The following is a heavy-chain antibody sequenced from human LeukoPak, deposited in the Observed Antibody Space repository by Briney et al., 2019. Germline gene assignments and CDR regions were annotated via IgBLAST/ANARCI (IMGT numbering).Heavy chain of an antibody. J-gene: IGHJ5*02. CDR3: ARESNYYDT. CDR2: VYPKTGVT. CDR1: GYTFNNYY. D-gene: IGHD3-22*01. V-gene: IGHV1-2*02. Sequence: ASVKVSCKASGYTFNNYYMHWARLAPGQGLEWMGWVYPKTGVTNYAQNFQGRVTMTRDTSISTVYMELSRLTSDDTAAYYCARESNYYDTWGQGTLVTVSS.